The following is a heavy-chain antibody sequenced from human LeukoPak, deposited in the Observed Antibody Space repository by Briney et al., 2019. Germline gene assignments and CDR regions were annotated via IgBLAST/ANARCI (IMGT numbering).Heavy chain of an antibody. Sequence: ASVKVSCKASGYTFTNYYIHWVRQAPRQGLEWMGMIGPSDGRTTYGQNFQGSVTMTKDTSTSTVYMELSSLRSEDTAVYYCARDRSSSGWLYFDYWGQGTLVTVSS. CDR2: IGPSDGRT. CDR3: ARDRSSSGWLYFDY. CDR1: GYTFTNYY. D-gene: IGHD6-19*01. J-gene: IGHJ4*02. V-gene: IGHV1-46*01.